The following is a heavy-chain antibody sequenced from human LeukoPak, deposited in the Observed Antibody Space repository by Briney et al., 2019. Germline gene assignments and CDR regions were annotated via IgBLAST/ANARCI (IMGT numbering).Heavy chain of an antibody. Sequence: GGSLRLSCAASGFTFSRYAMNWVRQAPGKGLEWVSAISGSGGSTYYADSVQGRFTISRDNSKNTLYLQMNSLRAEDTAVYYCANSAIYGDLRSLDYWGQGTLVTVSS. J-gene: IGHJ4*02. CDR1: GFTFSRYA. V-gene: IGHV3-23*01. CDR3: ANSAIYGDLRSLDY. D-gene: IGHD4-17*01. CDR2: ISGSGGST.